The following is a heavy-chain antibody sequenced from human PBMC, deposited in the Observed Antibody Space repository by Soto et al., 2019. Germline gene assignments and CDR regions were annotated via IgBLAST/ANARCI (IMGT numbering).Heavy chain of an antibody. CDR3: ARAYGDYVFDY. CDR1: GGSISSYY. D-gene: IGHD4-17*01. Sequence: SETLSLTCTVSGGSISSYYWSWIRQPPGKGLEWIGYIYYSGSTNYNPSLKSRVTISVDTSKNQFSLKLSSVTAADTAVDYCARAYGDYVFDYWGQGTLVTFSS. CDR2: IYYSGST. J-gene: IGHJ4*02. V-gene: IGHV4-59*01.